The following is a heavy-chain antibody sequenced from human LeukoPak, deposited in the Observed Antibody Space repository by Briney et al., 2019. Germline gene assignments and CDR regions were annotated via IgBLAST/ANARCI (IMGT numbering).Heavy chain of an antibody. V-gene: IGHV1-18*01. CDR1: GYTFTSYG. CDR3: ASPGGTMDY. J-gene: IGHJ4*02. CDR2: ISTYNGDT. D-gene: IGHD1-7*01. Sequence: ASVKVSCKASGYTFTSYGISWVRQAPGQGLEWMGWISTYNGDTNYAQKLQGRVTITADESTSTAYMELSSLRSEDTAVYYCASPGGTMDYWGQGTLVTVSS.